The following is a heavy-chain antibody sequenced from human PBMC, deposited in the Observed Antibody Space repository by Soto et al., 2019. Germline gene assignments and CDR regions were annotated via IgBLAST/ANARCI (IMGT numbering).Heavy chain of an antibody. V-gene: IGHV3-23*01. CDR3: STGTHYYGSGSYEFDY. D-gene: IGHD3-10*01. Sequence: EVQLLESGGGLVQPGGSLRLSCVASGFTFSNYAMNWVRQAPGRGLEWVSTSSVSGTNAYYAESVRGRFTISRDNPKNTVFLQMNSLRAEDTALYYCSTGTHYYGSGSYEFDYWGQGTQVTVSS. J-gene: IGHJ4*02. CDR1: GFTFSNYA. CDR2: SSVSGTNA.